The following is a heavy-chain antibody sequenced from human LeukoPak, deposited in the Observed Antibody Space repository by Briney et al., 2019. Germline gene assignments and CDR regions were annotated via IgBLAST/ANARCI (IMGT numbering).Heavy chain of an antibody. D-gene: IGHD3-3*01. J-gene: IGHJ4*02. CDR2: INPSGGST. CDR3: ARGSGVTIFGVVIAYFDY. CDR1: GYTFTSYY. V-gene: IGHV1-46*01. Sequence: GASVKVSCKASGYTFTSYYMHWVRQAPGQGLEWMGIINPSGGSTSYAQKFQGRVTMTRDTSISTAYMELSRLRSDDTAVYYCARGSGVTIFGVVIAYFDYWGQGTLVTVSS.